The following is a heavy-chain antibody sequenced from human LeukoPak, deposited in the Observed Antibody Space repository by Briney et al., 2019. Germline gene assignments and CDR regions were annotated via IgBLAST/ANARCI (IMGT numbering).Heavy chain of an antibody. CDR2: ISYDGSNK. CDR1: GFTFSSYA. J-gene: IGHJ4*02. V-gene: IGHV3-30*04. Sequence: GGSLRLSCAASGFTFSSYAMHWVRQAPGKGLEWVAVISYDGSNKYYADSVKGRFTISRDNSKNTLYLQMNSLRAEDTAVYYCARAFSGSYYFAYGGQGTLVTVSS. D-gene: IGHD1-26*01. CDR3: ARAFSGSYYFAY.